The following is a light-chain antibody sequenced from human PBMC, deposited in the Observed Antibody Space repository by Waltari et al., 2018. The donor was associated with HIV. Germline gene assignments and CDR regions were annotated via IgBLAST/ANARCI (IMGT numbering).Light chain of an antibody. CDR2: DAS. V-gene: IGKV1-33*01. CDR1: QDISSY. J-gene: IGKJ4*01. Sequence: DIQMTQSPSSLSASVGDRVTITCQASQDISSYLHWYQQKPGKAPKLRIYDASNLETGVPSRFSGSGSGTDFTFTISSLQPEDIATYYCQQYDNLLTFGGGTKVEIK. CDR3: QQYDNLLT.